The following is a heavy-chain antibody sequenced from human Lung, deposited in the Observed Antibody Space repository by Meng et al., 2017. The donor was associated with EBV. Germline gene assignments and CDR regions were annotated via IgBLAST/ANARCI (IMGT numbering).Heavy chain of an antibody. D-gene: IGHD3-10*01. J-gene: IGHJ4*02. Sequence: QVQLVQSGAEVKKPXXSGKVSCKASGYTFTNYAMHWVRQAPGQRLEWMGWINAGNGNTKYSQKFQGRVTITRDTSASTAYMELSSLRSEDTAVYYCARDQGAWFGEAPRFDYWGQGTLVTVSS. CDR3: ARDQGAWFGEAPRFDY. CDR2: INAGNGNT. V-gene: IGHV1-3*01. CDR1: GYTFTNYA.